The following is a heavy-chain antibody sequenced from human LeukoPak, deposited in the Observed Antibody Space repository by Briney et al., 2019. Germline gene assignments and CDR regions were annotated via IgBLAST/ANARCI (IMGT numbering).Heavy chain of an antibody. V-gene: IGHV1-69*05. CDR3: ARETYYDILTGYADFDY. D-gene: IGHD3-9*01. J-gene: IGHJ4*02. CDR1: GGTFSSYA. Sequence: SVKVSCKASGGTFSSYAISWVRQAPGQGLEWMGRIIPIFGTANFAQKFQGSVTITTDESTSTAYMELSSLRSEDTAVYYCARETYYDILTGYADFDYWGQGTLVTVSS. CDR2: IIPIFGTA.